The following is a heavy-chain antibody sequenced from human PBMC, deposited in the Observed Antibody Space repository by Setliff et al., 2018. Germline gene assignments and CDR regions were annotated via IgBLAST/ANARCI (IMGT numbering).Heavy chain of an antibody. CDR3: AMSSWPGRPNDFDL. V-gene: IGHV1-18*01. D-gene: IGHD6-6*01. CDR2: IDLYNAGT. Sequence: ASVKVSCKVSGSPFNIYDINWVRQAPGQGLEWLGRIDLYNAGTTYAEKMGTKVTMTVDTSSNIGYMELRSLASDDTGIYFCAMSSWPGRPNDFDLWGQGTEVTVSS. J-gene: IGHJ3*01. CDR1: GSPFNIYD.